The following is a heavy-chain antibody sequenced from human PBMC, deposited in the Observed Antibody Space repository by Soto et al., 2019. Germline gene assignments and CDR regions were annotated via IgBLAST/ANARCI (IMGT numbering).Heavy chain of an antibody. D-gene: IGHD3-10*01. CDR2: ISAYNGNT. CDR1: GYTFTSYG. V-gene: IGHV1-18*01. CDR3: ARDTMVRGVIISPSDY. Sequence: ASVKVSCKASGYTFTSYGISWVRQAPGQGLEWMGWISAYNGNTNYAQKLQGRVTMTTDTSTSTAYMELRSLRSDDTAVYYCARDTMVRGVIISPSDYWGQGTLVTVSS. J-gene: IGHJ4*02.